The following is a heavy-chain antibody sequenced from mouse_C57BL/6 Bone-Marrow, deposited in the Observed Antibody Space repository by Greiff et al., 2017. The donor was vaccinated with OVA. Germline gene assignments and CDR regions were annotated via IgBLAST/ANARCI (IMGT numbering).Heavy chain of an antibody. CDR3: ARLRDYDWYFDV. Sequence: QVQLQQPGAELVKPGASVKLSCKASGYTFTSYWMPWVKQRPGQGLEWIGMIHPNSGSTNYNEKFKSKATLTVDKSSSTAYMQLSSLTSEDSAVYYCARLRDYDWYFDVWGTGTTVTVSS. V-gene: IGHV1-64*01. CDR2: IHPNSGST. J-gene: IGHJ1*03. CDR1: GYTFTSYW. D-gene: IGHD2-4*01.